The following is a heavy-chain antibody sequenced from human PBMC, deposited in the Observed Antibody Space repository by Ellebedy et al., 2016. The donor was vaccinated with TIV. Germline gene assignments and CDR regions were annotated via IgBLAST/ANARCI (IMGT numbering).Heavy chain of an antibody. CDR2: INSKTDGVTT. CDR1: GFTFSDAW. V-gene: IGHV3-15*01. D-gene: IGHD3-22*01. CDR3: TTVSMIVVTDDYDFDY. Sequence: PGGSLRLSCAASGFTFSDAWMSWVRQAPGKGLEWVGRINSKTDGVTTDYAAPVKGRFTISRDDSKNTLYLQMNSLKTEDTAVYYCTTVSMIVVTDDYDFDYWGQGTLVTVSS. J-gene: IGHJ4*02.